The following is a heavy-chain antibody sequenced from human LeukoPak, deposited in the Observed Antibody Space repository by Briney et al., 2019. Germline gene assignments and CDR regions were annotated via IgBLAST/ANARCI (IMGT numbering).Heavy chain of an antibody. V-gene: IGHV1-2*02. Sequence: GASVKVSCKASGYTFTGYYIHWVRQAPGQGLEWMGWINPNTGGTYYAQKFQDRVTMTRDTSISTACMELSRLRSDDTAVFYCARCVEGSSWYGCGFHIWGQGTMVTVSS. J-gene: IGHJ3*02. CDR2: INPNTGGT. CDR1: GYTFTGYY. CDR3: ARCVEGSSWYGCGFHI. D-gene: IGHD2-15*01.